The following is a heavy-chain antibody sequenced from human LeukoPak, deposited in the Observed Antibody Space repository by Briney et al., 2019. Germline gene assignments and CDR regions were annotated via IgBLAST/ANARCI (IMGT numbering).Heavy chain of an antibody. CDR1: GLTFSGYW. J-gene: IGHJ4*02. CDR2: IKTDGSMT. CDR3: ARQGPADEFDY. Sequence: GGSLRLSCAASGLTFSGYWMHWVRQAPGKGLVWVSRIKTDGSMTNYADSVKDRFTISRDNAKNTLYLQMNGLRAEDTAVYYCARQGPADEFDYWGQGTLVTVSS. D-gene: IGHD2-2*01. V-gene: IGHV3-74*01.